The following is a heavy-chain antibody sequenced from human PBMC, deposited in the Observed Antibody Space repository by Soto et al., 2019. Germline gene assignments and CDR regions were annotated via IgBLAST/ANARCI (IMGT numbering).Heavy chain of an antibody. CDR1: GGSFSGYY. CDR2: INHSGST. V-gene: IGHV4-34*01. CDR3: AIDYCSSTSCYPRANRPKSFQH. Sequence: QVQLQQWGAGLLKPSETLSLTCAVYGGSFSGYYWSWIRQPPGKGLEWIGEINHSGSTNYNPSLKSRATIPVHTSKNQFSLKLSSVTAADTAVYYCAIDYCSSTSCYPRANRPKSFQHWGQGTLVTVSS. J-gene: IGHJ1*01. D-gene: IGHD2-2*01.